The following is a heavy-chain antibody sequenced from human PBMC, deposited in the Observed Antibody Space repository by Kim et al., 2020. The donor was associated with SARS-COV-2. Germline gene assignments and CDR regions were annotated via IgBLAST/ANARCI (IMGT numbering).Heavy chain of an antibody. V-gene: IGHV4-4*02. CDR3: ARAPDYYGMDV. Sequence: NYTPSLKRRVTISVDKSKNQFSLKLSSVTAADTAVYYCARAPDYYGMDVWGQGTTVTVSS. J-gene: IGHJ6*02.